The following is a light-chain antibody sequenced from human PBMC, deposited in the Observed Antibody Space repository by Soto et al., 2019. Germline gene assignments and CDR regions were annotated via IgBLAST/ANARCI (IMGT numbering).Light chain of an antibody. CDR2: DAS. Sequence: EIVLKQSPDTLSLSPGERATLSCRASQSVRSNYLAWYQQKPGQAPRFLIYDASSRATGIPDRFGGSGSGTDFTLTISRLEPEDFAVYYCQQYGSTPLTFGGGTKVDIK. V-gene: IGKV3-20*01. J-gene: IGKJ4*01. CDR1: QSVRSNY. CDR3: QQYGSTPLT.